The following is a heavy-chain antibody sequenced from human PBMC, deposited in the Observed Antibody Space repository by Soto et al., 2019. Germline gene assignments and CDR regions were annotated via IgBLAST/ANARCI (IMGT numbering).Heavy chain of an antibody. CDR1: GDSVSSNSAA. CDR3: AVSMVRGVIMHYYGMDV. D-gene: IGHD3-10*01. V-gene: IGHV6-1*01. J-gene: IGHJ6*02. CDR2: TYYRSKWYN. Sequence: WQTLSLTCVISGDSVSSNSAACNWSRQSPSRGLEWLGRTYYRSKWYNDYAVSVKSRITINPDTSKNQFSLQLNSVTPEDTAVYYCAVSMVRGVIMHYYGMDVWGQGTTVTVSS.